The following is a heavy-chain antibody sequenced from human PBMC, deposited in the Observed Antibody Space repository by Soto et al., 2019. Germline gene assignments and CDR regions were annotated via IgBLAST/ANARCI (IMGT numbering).Heavy chain of an antibody. Sequence: SVTLSLTCTVSRGSISSGGYYWSRVRQHPGKGLEWIGYIYYGGSTYYNPSLKSRVTISVATSNNQFSLKLSSVTAADMAVYYCARADTNYFDYWGQGTLVTFSS. J-gene: IGHJ4*02. V-gene: IGHV4-31*03. CDR3: ARADTNYFDY. CDR2: IYYGGST. CDR1: RGSISSGGYY.